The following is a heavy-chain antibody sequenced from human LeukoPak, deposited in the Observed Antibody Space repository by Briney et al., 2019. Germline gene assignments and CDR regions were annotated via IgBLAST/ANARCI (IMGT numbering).Heavy chain of an antibody. D-gene: IGHD3-22*01. Sequence: GGSLRLSCAVSGITLSNYGMSWVRQAPGKGLEWVAGISDRGGTTNYADSVKGRFTISRDNPKNTLYLQMTSLRAEDTAVYYCSTYRWQYDSSGYDYWGQGTLVAVSS. CDR1: GITLSNYG. V-gene: IGHV3-23*01. J-gene: IGHJ4*02. CDR2: ISDRGGTT. CDR3: STYRWQYDSSGYDY.